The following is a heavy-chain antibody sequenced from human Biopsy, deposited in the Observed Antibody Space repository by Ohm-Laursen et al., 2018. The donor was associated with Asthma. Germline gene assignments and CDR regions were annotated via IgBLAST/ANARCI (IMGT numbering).Heavy chain of an antibody. J-gene: IGHJ4*02. V-gene: IGHV4-39*02. Sequence: TLSLTCTVSGGSMSSSSHYWGWIRQPPGKGLEWMGSISYTGSAYHNPSFKGRVTISVDTSKNHFSLKLSLVTAADTAVYYCARAQDYYDSRGYYRSFDYWGQGTLVTVSS. CDR2: ISYTGSA. CDR3: ARAQDYYDSRGYYRSFDY. D-gene: IGHD3-22*01. CDR1: GGSMSSSSHY.